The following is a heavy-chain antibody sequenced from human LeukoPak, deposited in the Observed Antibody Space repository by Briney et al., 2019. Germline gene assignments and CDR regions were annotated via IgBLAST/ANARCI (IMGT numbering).Heavy chain of an antibody. J-gene: IGHJ6*02. CDR1: SGSISSRNYY. CDR3: ARRSGWMEYYYYGMDV. D-gene: IGHD6-19*01. Sequence: SEPLSLPCTVSSGSISSRNYYWGWVRQPPGKGLEWIGSIHYGGSTHYHPSLKSPDTISVDTSKNQFSLRLSSVTAADTAVYYCARRSGWMEYYYYGMDVWGQGTTVTV. V-gene: IGHV4-39*01. CDR2: IHYGGST.